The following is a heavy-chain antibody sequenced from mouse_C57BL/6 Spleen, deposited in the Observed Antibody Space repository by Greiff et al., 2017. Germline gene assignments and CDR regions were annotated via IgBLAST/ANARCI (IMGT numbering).Heavy chain of an antibody. J-gene: IGHJ3*01. CDR3: AKGDDGAWFAY. D-gene: IGHD2-12*01. CDR1: GYTFTDYY. CDR2: FYPGSGNT. Sequence: VQLQQSGAELVRPGASVKLSCKASGYTFTDYYINWVKQRPGQGLEWIARFYPGSGNTYYNEKFKGKATLTAEKSSSTAYMQLSSLTSEDSAVYFCAKGDDGAWFAYWGQGTLVTVSA. V-gene: IGHV1-76*01.